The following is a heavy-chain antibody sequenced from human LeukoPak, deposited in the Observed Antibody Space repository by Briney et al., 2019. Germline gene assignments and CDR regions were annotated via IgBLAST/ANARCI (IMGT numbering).Heavy chain of an antibody. CDR3: ARGGGRGGSYYRNYFDY. V-gene: IGHV4-38-2*02. CDR2: FYNSGST. CDR1: GYSISSGYY. J-gene: IGHJ4*02. D-gene: IGHD1-26*01. Sequence: SETLSLTCTVSGYSISSGYYWGWIRQSPGKGLEWIASFYNSGSTYYTPSLKSRVTIPVDTSKNQFSLKLSSVTAADTAVYYCARGGGRGGSYYRNYFDYWGQGTLVTVSS.